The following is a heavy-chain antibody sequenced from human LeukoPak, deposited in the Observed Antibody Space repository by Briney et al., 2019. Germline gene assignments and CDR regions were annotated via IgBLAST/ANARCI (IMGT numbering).Heavy chain of an antibody. V-gene: IGHV3-15*07. J-gene: IGHJ4*02. Sequence: PGGSLRLSCAASGFIFSDAWMNWVRQARGKGLEWVGRIKRKTEGGATDYAGPVKGRFTISRDDSKNTLFLHVNSLKTEDTAVYYCTTGNFGPYWGQGTLVTVSS. CDR1: GFIFSDAW. D-gene: IGHD3-10*01. CDR2: IKRKTEGGAT. CDR3: TTGNFGPY.